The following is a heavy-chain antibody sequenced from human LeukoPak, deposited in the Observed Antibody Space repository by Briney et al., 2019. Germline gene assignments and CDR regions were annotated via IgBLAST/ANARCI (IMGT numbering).Heavy chain of an antibody. Sequence: ASVKVSCKASGYTFTSYGISWVRQAPGQGLEWMGWINPNTGDTNYAQKFQDRVSMTRDTSINTAYMELHRLRSDDTALYYCARGSLAIFDWLDSWGQGTLVTVSS. V-gene: IGHV1-2*02. CDR2: INPNTGDT. CDR1: GYTFTSYG. CDR3: ARGSLAIFDWLDS. D-gene: IGHD3-3*02. J-gene: IGHJ5*01.